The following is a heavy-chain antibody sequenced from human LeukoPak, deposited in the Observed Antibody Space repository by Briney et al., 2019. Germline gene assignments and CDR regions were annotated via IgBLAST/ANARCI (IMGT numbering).Heavy chain of an antibody. V-gene: IGHV1-2*02. Sequence: ASVRVSCKASGYTLTGYYMHWVRQAPGQGVEWMGWINPNSGGTNVAPKFQGRVAMTRDTSIGTAYVELNRLRSDDTAVYYCARGEVQHYESSGFNDYWGQGTLVTVSS. J-gene: IGHJ4*02. CDR1: GYTLTGYY. D-gene: IGHD3-22*01. CDR3: ARGEVQHYESSGFNDY. CDR2: INPNSGGT.